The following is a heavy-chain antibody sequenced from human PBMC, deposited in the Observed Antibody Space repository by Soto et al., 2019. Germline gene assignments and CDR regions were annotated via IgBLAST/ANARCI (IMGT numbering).Heavy chain of an antibody. J-gene: IGHJ4*02. D-gene: IGHD3-16*01. CDR1: GDSISSPY. V-gene: IGHV4-59*11. CDR2: IFYGGTI. Sequence: QVQLQESGPGLVKPSETLSLTCVVSGDSISSPYWSWIRQSPGRGLEWIGYIFYGGTITYNPSLGSRSTISVDTSKNNFSLKLSSVTAADTAVYYCARGGGSPLDYWGQGTLVTVSS. CDR3: ARGGGSPLDY.